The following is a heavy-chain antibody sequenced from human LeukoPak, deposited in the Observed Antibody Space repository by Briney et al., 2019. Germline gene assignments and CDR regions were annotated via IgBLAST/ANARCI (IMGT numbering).Heavy chain of an antibody. CDR2: TYYRSKWYN. V-gene: IGHV6-1*01. J-gene: IGHJ6*02. D-gene: IGHD3-10*01. CDR3: TRGGYYGSGTTSKGGMDV. Sequence: LSQTLSLTCAISGDSVSSNSAAWNWIRQSPSRGLEWLGRTYYRSKWYNDYAVSVKSRITINPDTSNNQFSLQLNSVTAEDTAVYFCTRGGYYGSGTTSKGGMDVWGQGTTVTVSS. CDR1: GDSVSSNSAA.